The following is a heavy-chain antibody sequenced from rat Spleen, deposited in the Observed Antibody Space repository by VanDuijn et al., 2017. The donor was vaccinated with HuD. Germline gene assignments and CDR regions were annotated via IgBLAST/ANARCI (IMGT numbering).Heavy chain of an antibody. V-gene: IGHV2-32*01. D-gene: IGHD1-4*01. J-gene: IGHJ4*01. CDR3: ARDYPGDVMDA. CDR1: GFSLSTYA. Sequence: QVQLKESGPGLVQPSQTLSLTCTVSGFSLSTYAVIWVRQPPGKGLEWMGVMRTDGDTSYSSVLKSRLSISRDTSKSQVFLKMNSLQTEDTATYDCARDYPGDVMDAWGQGASVTVSS. CDR2: MRTDGDT.